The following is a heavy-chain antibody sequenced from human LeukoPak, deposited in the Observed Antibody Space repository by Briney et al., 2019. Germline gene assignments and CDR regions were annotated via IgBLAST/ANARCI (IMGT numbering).Heavy chain of an antibody. V-gene: IGHV3-33*01. CDR2: IWYDGSNK. Sequence: PGRSLRLSCAASGFTFSCYGMNWVRQAPGKGLEWVAVIWYDGSNKYYADSVKGRFTISRDNSKNTLYLQMNSLRAEDTAVYYCARESTPWELLRPDYFDYCGQGTLVTVSS. CDR3: ARESTPWELLRPDYFDY. D-gene: IGHD1-26*01. CDR1: GFTFSCYG. J-gene: IGHJ4*02.